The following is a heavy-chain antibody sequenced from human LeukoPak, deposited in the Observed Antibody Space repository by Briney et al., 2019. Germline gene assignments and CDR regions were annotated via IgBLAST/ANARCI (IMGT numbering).Heavy chain of an antibody. CDR1: GFTFSSYA. J-gene: IGHJ4*02. Sequence: PGGSLRLSCAASGFTFSSYAMHWVRQAPGKGLEWVAVISYDGSNKYCADSVKGRFTISRDNSKNTLYLQMNSLRAEDTAVYYCARVGRYFDWSLAHFDYWGQGTLVTVSS. CDR3: ARVGRYFDWSLAHFDY. V-gene: IGHV3-30-3*01. D-gene: IGHD3-9*01. CDR2: ISYDGSNK.